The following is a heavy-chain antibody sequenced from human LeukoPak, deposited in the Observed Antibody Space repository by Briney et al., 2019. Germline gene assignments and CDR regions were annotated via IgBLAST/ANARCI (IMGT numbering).Heavy chain of an antibody. CDR3: ARSTIFGVVIDCNWFDP. CDR1: GGSISSGDYY. V-gene: IGHV4-30-4*08. J-gene: IGHJ5*02. CDR2: IYYSGST. D-gene: IGHD3-3*01. Sequence: SQTLSLTCTVSGGSISSGDYYWSWIRQPPGKGLEWIGYIYYSGSTYYNPSLKSRVTISVDTSKNQFSLKLSSVTAADTAVYYCARSTIFGVVIDCNWFDPWGQGTLVTVSS.